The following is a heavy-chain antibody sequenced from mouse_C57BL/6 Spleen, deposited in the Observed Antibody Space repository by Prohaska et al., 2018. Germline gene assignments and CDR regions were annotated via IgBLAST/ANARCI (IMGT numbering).Heavy chain of an antibody. CDR1: GYTFTDYE. CDR3: TRWAGTHFDY. D-gene: IGHD4-1*01. V-gene: IGHV1-15*01. CDR2: IDPETGGT. Sequence: QVQLQQSGAELVRPGASVTLSCKASGYTFTDYEMHWVKQTPVHGLEWIGAIDPETGGTAYNQKFKGKAILTADKSSSTAYMELRSLTSEDSAVYYCTRWAGTHFDYWGQGTTLTVSS. J-gene: IGHJ2*01.